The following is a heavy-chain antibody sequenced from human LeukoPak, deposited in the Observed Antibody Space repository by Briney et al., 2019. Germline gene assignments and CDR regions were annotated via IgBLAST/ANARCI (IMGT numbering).Heavy chain of an antibody. D-gene: IGHD3-22*01. CDR3: AKEEVISGNHGVYFDY. V-gene: IGHV3-30*02. CDR1: GFTFRSYG. CDR2: IRYDGNSN. J-gene: IGHJ4*02. Sequence: PGRSLRLSCAAPGFTFRSYGMHWVRQAPGKGLEWVAFIRYDGNSNYYADSVKGRFTISRDNSRSTLYLQMNSLGAEDTAVYYCAKEEVISGNHGVYFDYWGQGTLVTVSS.